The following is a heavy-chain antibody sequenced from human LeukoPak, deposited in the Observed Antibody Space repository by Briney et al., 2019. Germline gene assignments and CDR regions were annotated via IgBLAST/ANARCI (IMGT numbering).Heavy chain of an antibody. J-gene: IGHJ4*02. Sequence: SETLSLTCAVYGGSFSSYYWSWIRQPAGKGLEWIGRIYTSGSTNYNPSLKSRVTMSVDTSKNQFSLKLSSVTAADTAVYYCARDSTPYCSGGSCYSRIDYWGQGTLVTVSS. D-gene: IGHD2-15*01. CDR2: IYTSGST. CDR1: GGSFSSYY. V-gene: IGHV4-4*07. CDR3: ARDSTPYCSGGSCYSRIDY.